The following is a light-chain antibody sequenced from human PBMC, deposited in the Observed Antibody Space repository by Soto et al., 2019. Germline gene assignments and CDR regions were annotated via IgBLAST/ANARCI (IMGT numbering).Light chain of an antibody. CDR2: DAS. J-gene: IGKJ4*01. V-gene: IGKV3-20*01. CDR1: QSVSSNF. Sequence: EIELTQSPGTLSLSPGERATLSCRASQSVSSNFLAWYQQKPGQAPRLLIYDASNRATGIPDRFSGSGAGTYFTLTISRMATADSALYYCQQYGDSPLDFGGGIKGDI. CDR3: QQYGDSPLD.